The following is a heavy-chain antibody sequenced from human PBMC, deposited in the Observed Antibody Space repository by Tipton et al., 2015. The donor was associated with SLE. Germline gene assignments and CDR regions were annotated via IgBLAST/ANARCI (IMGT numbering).Heavy chain of an antibody. D-gene: IGHD1-1*01. CDR2: IYTSGST. CDR1: GGSISSGSYY. CDR3: ARVTLEGAFDI. Sequence: TLSLTCTVSGGSISSGSYYWSWIRQPAGKGLEWIGHIYTSGSTNYNPSLKSQVTISVDTSKNQFSLKLSSVTAADTAVYYCARVTLEGAFDIWGQGTMVTVSS. J-gene: IGHJ3*02. V-gene: IGHV4-61*09.